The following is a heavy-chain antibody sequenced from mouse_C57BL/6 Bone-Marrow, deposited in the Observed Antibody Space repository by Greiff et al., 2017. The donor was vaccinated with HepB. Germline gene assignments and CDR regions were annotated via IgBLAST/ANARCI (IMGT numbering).Heavy chain of an antibody. V-gene: IGHV5-9-1*02. J-gene: IGHJ4*01. CDR3: TRDGYYSYYYAMDY. Sequence: EVHLVESGEGLVKPGGSLKLSCAASGFTFSSYAMSWVRQTPEKRLEWVAYISSGGDYIYYADTVKGRFTISRDNARNTQYLQMSSLKSEDTAMYYCTRDGYYSYYYAMDYWGQGTSVTVSS. D-gene: IGHD2-3*01. CDR2: ISSGGDYI. CDR1: GFTFSSYA.